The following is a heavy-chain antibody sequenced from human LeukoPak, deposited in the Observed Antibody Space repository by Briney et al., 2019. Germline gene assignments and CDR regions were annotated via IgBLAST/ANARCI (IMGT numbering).Heavy chain of an antibody. J-gene: IGHJ4*02. CDR1: GFTLSSYW. D-gene: IGHD3-9*01. V-gene: IGHV3-7*01. CDR2: IKQDGSEK. Sequence: GGSLRLSCAASGFTLSSYWMSWVRQAPGKGLEWVANIKQDGSEKYYLDSVKGRFTISRDNAKNSLYLHMNSVRAEDTAVYYCARDQYDILTGYHDYWGQGTLVTVSS. CDR3: ARDQYDILTGYHDY.